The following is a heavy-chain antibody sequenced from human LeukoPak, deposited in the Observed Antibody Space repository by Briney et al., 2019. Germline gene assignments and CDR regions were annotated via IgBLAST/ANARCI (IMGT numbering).Heavy chain of an antibody. CDR3: ARRISVFGVITSHYFDY. V-gene: IGHV4-30-4*08. CDR2: IYYSGNT. Sequence: SETLSLTCTVSGGSISSDDYYWTWIRQPPGEGLEWIGCIYYSGNTYYNPSLKSRLSLSIDTSKNQFSLKLSSVTAADTAVYYCARRISVFGVITSHYFDYWGQGVLVTVSS. CDR1: GGSISSDDYY. D-gene: IGHD3-3*01. J-gene: IGHJ4*02.